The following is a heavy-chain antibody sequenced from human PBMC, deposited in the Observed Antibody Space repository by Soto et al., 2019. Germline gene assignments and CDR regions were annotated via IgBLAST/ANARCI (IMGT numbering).Heavy chain of an antibody. Sequence: PSETLSLTCTVSGASISSSYWSWIRQSPGNGLEWIGYVYYSGSTNYNPSLKSRVTISVDTSKNQFSLKLSSVTAADTAVYYCARGYYDSRGQSNTFDIWGQGTMVTVSS. CDR2: VYYSGST. D-gene: IGHD3-22*01. CDR3: ARGYYDSRGQSNTFDI. CDR1: GASISSSY. V-gene: IGHV4-59*01. J-gene: IGHJ3*02.